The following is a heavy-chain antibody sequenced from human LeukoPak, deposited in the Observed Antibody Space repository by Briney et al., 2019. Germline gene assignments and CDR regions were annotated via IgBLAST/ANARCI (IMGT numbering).Heavy chain of an antibody. Sequence: GGSLRLSCAASGFTFSSYSMNWVRQAPGKGLEWVSSISSSGSYIYYADSVKGRFTISRDNAKNSLYLQMNSLRAEDTAVYYCARDRYYDSSGYMDYWGQGTLVTVSS. CDR1: GFTFSSYS. CDR2: ISSSGSYI. V-gene: IGHV3-21*01. CDR3: ARDRYYDSSGYMDY. D-gene: IGHD3-22*01. J-gene: IGHJ4*02.